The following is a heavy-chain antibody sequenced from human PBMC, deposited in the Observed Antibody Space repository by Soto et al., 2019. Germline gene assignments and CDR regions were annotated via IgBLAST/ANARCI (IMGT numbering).Heavy chain of an antibody. J-gene: IGHJ4*02. D-gene: IGHD1-26*01. Sequence: GESLKISCKGSGYSFTNYWIAWVRQMPGKGLEWMGIIYPDDSDTRYSPSFQGQVTISADKSISTAYLQWSSLKASDTAMYYCARQNGRYSGGYKYWGQGTLVTVSS. CDR2: IYPDDSDT. CDR1: GYSFTNYW. CDR3: ARQNGRYSGGYKY. V-gene: IGHV5-51*01.